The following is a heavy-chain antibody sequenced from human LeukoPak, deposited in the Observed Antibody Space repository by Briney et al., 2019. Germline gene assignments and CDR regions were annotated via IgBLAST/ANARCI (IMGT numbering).Heavy chain of an antibody. CDR2: IKQDGSEK. V-gene: IGHV3-7*01. CDR1: GFTFSSYW. D-gene: IGHD6-13*01. CDR3: ARDLETYSSSWYDRSYYGMDV. Sequence: GGSLRLSCAASGFTFSSYWMSWVRQAPGKGLEWVANIKQDGSEKYYVDSVKGRFTISRDNAKNSLYLQMNSLRAEDTAVYYCARDLETYSSSWYDRSYYGMDVWGQGTTVTVSS. J-gene: IGHJ6*02.